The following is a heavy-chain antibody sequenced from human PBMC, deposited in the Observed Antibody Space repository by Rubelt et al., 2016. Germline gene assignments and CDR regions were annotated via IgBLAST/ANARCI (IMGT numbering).Heavy chain of an antibody. CDR3: ATDRGVCPGGPCYSVFDN. CDR1: GFTFSNYV. V-gene: IGHV3-23*01. CDR2: INTAGTT. Sequence: LESGGDLVQPGGSLRLSCAASGFTFSNYVMSWVRQAPGKGLEWVSAINTAGTTFYADSVKGRFIISRDNPKNIVYLQMNSLTDEDTAVYYCATDRGVCPGGPCYSVFDNGGQGTRVTVS. J-gene: IGHJ4*02. D-gene: IGHD2-15*01.